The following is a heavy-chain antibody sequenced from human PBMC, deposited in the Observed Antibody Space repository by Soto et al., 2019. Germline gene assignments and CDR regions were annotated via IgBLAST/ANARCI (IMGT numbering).Heavy chain of an antibody. CDR1: GGTFRTSS. CDR3: ARDNLEDIDLRGYCFGY. Sequence: SVKVSCKASGGTFRTSSISWVRQAPGQGLEWMGGIIPIFGTTNYAPEFQGRLTITADESTRTAYMELSSLRSEDTALYYCARDNLEDIDLRGYCFGYWGQGTLVTVSS. D-gene: IGHD2-15*01. CDR2: IIPIFGTT. V-gene: IGHV1-69*13. J-gene: IGHJ4*02.